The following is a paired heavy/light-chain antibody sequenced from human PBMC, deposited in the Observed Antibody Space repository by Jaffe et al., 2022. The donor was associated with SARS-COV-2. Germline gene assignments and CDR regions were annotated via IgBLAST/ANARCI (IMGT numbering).Heavy chain of an antibody. Sequence: QVQLQESGPGLVKPSETLSLTCTVSADSISGYFWSWIRQSPGKGLEWIGYIYYSGSTNYNPSLKSRVTISVDTSKNQFSLKVKSVTPADTAVYYCARAIGAAANYRYFDYWGQGTLVTVSS. D-gene: IGHD3-16*02. V-gene: IGHV4-59*01. J-gene: IGHJ4*02. CDR2: IYYSGST. CDR3: ARAIGAAANYRYFDY. CDR1: ADSISGYF.
Light chain of an antibody. Sequence: QSVLTQPPSVSGAPGQRVTISCTGGNSNIGAGYDVHWYQQIPGAVPRFLIYGNTNRPSGVPDRFSASKSATSASLAISGLQAEDEADYYCQSYDNSLSGFFVFGTGTTVTVL. J-gene: IGLJ1*01. CDR3: QSYDNSLSGFFV. CDR1: NSNIGAGYD. V-gene: IGLV1-40*01. CDR2: GNT.